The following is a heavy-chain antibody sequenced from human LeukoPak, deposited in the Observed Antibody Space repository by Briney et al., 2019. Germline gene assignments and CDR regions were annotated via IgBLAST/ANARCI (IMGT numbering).Heavy chain of an antibody. Sequence: GGSLRLSCAASGFTFSSYAMHWVRQAPGKGLEWVAVISYDGSNKYYADSAKGRFTISRDNSKNTLYLQMNSLRAEDTAVYYCARGFSGSYIDHWGQGTLVTVSS. CDR3: ARGFSGSYIDH. CDR2: ISYDGSNK. CDR1: GFTFSSYA. J-gene: IGHJ4*02. V-gene: IGHV3-30-3*01. D-gene: IGHD1-26*01.